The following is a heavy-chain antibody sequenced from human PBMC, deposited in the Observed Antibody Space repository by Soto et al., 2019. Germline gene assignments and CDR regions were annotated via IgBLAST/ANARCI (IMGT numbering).Heavy chain of an antibody. Sequence: GASVKVSCKASGCTFTSYGISWVRQAPGQGLEWMGWISAYNGNTNYAQKLQGRVTMTTDTSTSTAYMELRSLRSDDTAVYYCARVYSDFWSGYYIFGNFDYWGQGTLVTVSS. CDR1: GCTFTSYG. CDR3: ARVYSDFWSGYYIFGNFDY. J-gene: IGHJ4*02. D-gene: IGHD3-3*01. V-gene: IGHV1-18*01. CDR2: ISAYNGNT.